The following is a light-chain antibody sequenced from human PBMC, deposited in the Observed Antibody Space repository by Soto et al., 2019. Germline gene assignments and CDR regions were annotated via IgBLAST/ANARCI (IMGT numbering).Light chain of an antibody. J-gene: IGKJ5*01. CDR2: DAS. CDR1: QSVSSY. V-gene: IGKV3-11*01. Sequence: EIVLTQSPGTLSLSPGERATLSCRASQSVSSYLAWYQQKPGQAPRLLIYDASNRATGIPDRFSGSGSGTDFTLTISRLEPEDFAVYYCQQYKDWPLTFGGGTRLEIK. CDR3: QQYKDWPLT.